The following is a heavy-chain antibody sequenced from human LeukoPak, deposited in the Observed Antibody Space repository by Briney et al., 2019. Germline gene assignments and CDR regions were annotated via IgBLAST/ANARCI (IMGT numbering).Heavy chain of an antibody. J-gene: IGHJ5*02. D-gene: IGHD3-3*01. CDR3: ARDIVYYDFWSGYYKGNNWFDP. CDR1: GGSISSGDYY. CDR2: IYYSGST. Sequence: KTSETLSLTCTVSGGSISSGDYYWSWIRQPPGKGLEWIEDIYYSGSTYYNPSLKSRVTISVDTSKNQFSLKLSSVTAADTAVYYCARDIVYYDFWSGYYKGNNWFDPWGQGTLVTVSS. V-gene: IGHV4-30-4*02.